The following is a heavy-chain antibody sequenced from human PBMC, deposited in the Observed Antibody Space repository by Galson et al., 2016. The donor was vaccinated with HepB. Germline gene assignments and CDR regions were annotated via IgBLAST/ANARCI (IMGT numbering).Heavy chain of an antibody. CDR3: AKEMRWLKLGLDY. Sequence: SLRLSCAASGFTFTDHAMSWVRLVPGKGLEWVAVVSGNGGTIYYSDSVKGRFTISRGNSKNTLYLQMNSRRAEDTATYYCAKEMRWLKLGLDYWGQGTRVTVSS. CDR1: GFTFTDHA. D-gene: IGHD5-24*01. CDR2: VSGNGGTI. V-gene: IGHV3-23*01. J-gene: IGHJ4*02.